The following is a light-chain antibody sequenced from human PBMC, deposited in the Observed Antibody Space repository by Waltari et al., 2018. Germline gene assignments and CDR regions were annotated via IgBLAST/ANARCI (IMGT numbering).Light chain of an antibody. CDR3: QHHVRLPAT. CDR2: CAS. J-gene: IGKJ1*01. CDR1: QNIGNY. Sequence: IVLTQSLGTLSLSPGGRATLSCRASQNIGNYLAWYQQKPGQAPRLLIYCASSRAAGIPDRFSDSGSGADFSLTISRLEPEDFAVYYCQHHVRLPATFGQGTKV. V-gene: IGKV3-20*01.